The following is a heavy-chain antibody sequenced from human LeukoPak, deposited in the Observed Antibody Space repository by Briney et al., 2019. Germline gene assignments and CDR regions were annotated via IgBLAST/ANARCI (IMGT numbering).Heavy chain of an antibody. V-gene: IGHV3-74*01. D-gene: IGHD3-10*01. Sequence: GGSLRLSCAASGFTFSNHWMHWVRQAPGKGLVWVSRTKSDGSSTTYADSVKGRFTISRDNAKNTLYLQMSSLRPEDTAVYYCAREWSQFEELPDYWGQGTLVTVSS. CDR3: AREWSQFEELPDY. CDR2: TKSDGSST. CDR1: GFTFSNHW. J-gene: IGHJ4*02.